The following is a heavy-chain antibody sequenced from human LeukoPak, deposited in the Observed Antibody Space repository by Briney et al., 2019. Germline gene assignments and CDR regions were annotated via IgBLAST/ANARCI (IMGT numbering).Heavy chain of an antibody. D-gene: IGHD3-16*02. CDR1: GFTFSSYA. V-gene: IGHV3-30*04. CDR3: ARSAVISVSLSYFDY. J-gene: IGHJ4*02. CDR2: ISDDGRNK. Sequence: GGSLRLSRAASGFTFSSYAMQWVRQAPGKGLEWVAVISDDGRNKYFADSVKGRFTVSRDNSRNTVYLQMNSLRAEDTAVYYCARSAVISVSLSYFDYWGQGTLVTVSS.